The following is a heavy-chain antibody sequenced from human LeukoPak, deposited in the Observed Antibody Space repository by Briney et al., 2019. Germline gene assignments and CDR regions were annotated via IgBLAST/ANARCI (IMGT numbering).Heavy chain of an antibody. Sequence: ASVKVSCKASGYTFTSYGISWVRQAPGQGLEWMGWISAYNGNTNYAQKFQGRVTMTRDTSISTTYLDLNRLRSDDTAVYYCARDIAPPGKWLLDYWGQGTLVTVSS. D-gene: IGHD5-12*01. CDR2: ISAYNGNT. CDR3: ARDIAPPGKWLLDY. J-gene: IGHJ4*02. CDR1: GYTFTSYG. V-gene: IGHV1-18*01.